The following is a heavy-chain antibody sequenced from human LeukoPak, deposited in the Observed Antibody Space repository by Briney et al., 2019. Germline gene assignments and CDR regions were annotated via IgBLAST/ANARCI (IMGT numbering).Heavy chain of an antibody. Sequence: SETLSLTCTVSGGSIRSSYYYWGWIRQPPGKGLEWIGSIYDSGGTYYNPSLKSRVTISVDTSKNQFSLKLSSVTAADMAVYYCARAVAGIFDYWGQGTLVTVSS. J-gene: IGHJ4*02. CDR2: IYDSGGT. CDR3: ARAVAGIFDY. D-gene: IGHD6-19*01. CDR1: GGSIRSSYYY. V-gene: IGHV4-39*07.